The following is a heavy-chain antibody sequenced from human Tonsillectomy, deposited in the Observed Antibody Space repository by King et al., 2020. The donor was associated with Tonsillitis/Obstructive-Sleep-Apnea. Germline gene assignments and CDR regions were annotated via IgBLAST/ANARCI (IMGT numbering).Heavy chain of an antibody. D-gene: IGHD3-16*01. CDR1: AYTFSTYG. Sequence: QLVQSGAEMKKPGASVKVSCKASAYTFSTYGIAWVRQAPGQGLEWMGWISGYNGNTNFAQRFQGRVTITTDTYTRKANMELRSLRSDDSAEYYCARTSPGGAKFYYRMEDWGKGTT. J-gene: IGHJ6*03. CDR3: ARTSPGGAKFYYRMED. V-gene: IGHV1-18*01. CDR2: ISGYNGNT.